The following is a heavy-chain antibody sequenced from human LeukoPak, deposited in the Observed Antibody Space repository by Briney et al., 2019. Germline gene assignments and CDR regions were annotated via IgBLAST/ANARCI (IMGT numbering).Heavy chain of an antibody. CDR2: ISSSGTTI. J-gene: IGHJ5*02. CDR1: GFTFSSYE. CDR3: ARVGVVVAATGNLWFDP. D-gene: IGHD2-15*01. Sequence: QPGGSLRLSCAASGFTFSSYEMNWVRQAPGKGQEWVSYISSSGTTIYYADSVKGRFTISRDNAKNSLYLQMNSLRAEDTAVYYCARVGVVVAATGNLWFDPWGQGTLVTVSS. V-gene: IGHV3-48*03.